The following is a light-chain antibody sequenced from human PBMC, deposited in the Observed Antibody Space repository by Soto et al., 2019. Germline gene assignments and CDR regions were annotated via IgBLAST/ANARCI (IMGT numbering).Light chain of an antibody. Sequence: DIQVTQSPSSLSASVGDRVTITCRAGQSITTYLNWYQQKPGKAPKLLIYTASSLHSGVPSRFTGSGAGTDFTLTISSLQPEDFATYFCQQSYIAPWTFGQGTKVEIK. CDR2: TAS. CDR3: QQSYIAPWT. CDR1: QSITTY. V-gene: IGKV1-39*01. J-gene: IGKJ1*01.